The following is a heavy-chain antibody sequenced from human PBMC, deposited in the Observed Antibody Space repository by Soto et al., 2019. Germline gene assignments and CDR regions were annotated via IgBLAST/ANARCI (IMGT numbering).Heavy chain of an antibody. J-gene: IGHJ4*02. Sequence: QVQLQQWGAGLLKPSETLSLTCAVYGGSFSGYYWSWIRQPPGKGLEWIGEINHSGSTNYNPSLKSRVTMSVDTSKNQFSLKLSSVTAADTAVYYSARVDLGWKEEDWGQGTLVTVSS. CDR3: ARVDLGWKEED. D-gene: IGHD6-19*01. V-gene: IGHV4-34*01. CDR1: GGSFSGYY. CDR2: INHSGST.